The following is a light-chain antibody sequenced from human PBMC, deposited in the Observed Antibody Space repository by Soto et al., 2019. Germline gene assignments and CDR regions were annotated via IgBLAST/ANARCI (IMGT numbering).Light chain of an antibody. CDR2: DNN. J-gene: IGLJ2*01. V-gene: IGLV1-40*01. CDR1: SSNTGADYD. CDR3: QSYDSSLSNLVV. Sequence: QAVVTQPPSVSGAPGQRVTISCTGSSSNTGADYDVHWYQHLPGSAPKLLIYDNNIRPSGVPDRFSGSKSGTSASLAITGLQAEDEGDYYCQSYDSSLSNLVVFGGGTKVTV.